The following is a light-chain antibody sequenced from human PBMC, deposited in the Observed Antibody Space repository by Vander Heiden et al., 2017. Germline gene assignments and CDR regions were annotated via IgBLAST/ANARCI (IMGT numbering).Light chain of an antibody. J-gene: IGLJ2*01. CDR1: KLGDKY. V-gene: IGLV3-1*01. CDR2: QDS. Sequence: YELTQPPSVSVAPGQTASITCSGDKLGDKYACWYQQEPGQSPVLVIYQDSKRPSGIPERFSGSNSGNTATLTISGTQAMDEADYYCQAWDSSTVVFGGGTKLTVL. CDR3: QAWDSSTVV.